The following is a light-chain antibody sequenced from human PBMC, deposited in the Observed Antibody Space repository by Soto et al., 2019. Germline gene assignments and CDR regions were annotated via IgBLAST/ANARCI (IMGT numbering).Light chain of an antibody. Sequence: QSVLTQPASVSGSPGQSITISCTGTSSDVGANIFVSWYQQHPGKVPKLMIYTVSSRPSGVSQRFSGSKSGNTASLTISGLQAVDEADYYCSSFTTDSTYVFGTGTKLTVL. CDR2: TVS. CDR1: SSDVGANIF. V-gene: IGLV2-14*01. J-gene: IGLJ1*01. CDR3: SSFTTDSTYV.